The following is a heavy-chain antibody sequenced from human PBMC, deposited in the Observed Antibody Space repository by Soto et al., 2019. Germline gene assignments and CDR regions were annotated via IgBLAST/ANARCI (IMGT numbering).Heavy chain of an antibody. Sequence: SETLSLTCTVSGDSISGSNSYWSWIRQPPGEGLEWIGFISYSGTTSYSPSLKSRLAISLDTSKNQFSLSLSSVTAADTAVYYCARGRGYSYGLDPWGQGTLVTVSS. V-gene: IGHV4-30-4*01. J-gene: IGHJ5*02. CDR1: GDSISGSNSY. D-gene: IGHD5-18*01. CDR3: ARGRGYSYGLDP. CDR2: ISYSGTT.